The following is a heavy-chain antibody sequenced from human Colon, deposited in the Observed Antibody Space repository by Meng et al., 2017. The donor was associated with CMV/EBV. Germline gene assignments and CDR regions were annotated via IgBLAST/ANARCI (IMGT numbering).Heavy chain of an antibody. CDR3: ARDASASGIDAFEI. CDR2: VYYTGST. V-gene: IGHV4-61*01. D-gene: IGHD3-10*01. J-gene: IGHJ3*02. CDR1: DDSVTSGSYY. Sequence: SETLSLTCSVSDDSVTSGSYYWNWIRQSPGKGLEWIGYVYYTGSTIYNPSLKSRVTISLDTSKKQFSLRLTSVTAADSAVYYCARDASASGIDAFEIWGRGTTVTVSS.